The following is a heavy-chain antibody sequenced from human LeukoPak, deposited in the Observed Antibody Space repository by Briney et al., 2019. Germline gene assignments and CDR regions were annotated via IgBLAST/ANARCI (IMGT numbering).Heavy chain of an antibody. CDR3: ARGHSGSYLDAFDI. CDR2: IIPIFGTA. J-gene: IGHJ3*02. CDR1: GGTFSSYA. V-gene: IGHV1-69*05. D-gene: IGHD1-26*01. Sequence: ASVKVSCKASGGTFSSYAISWVRQAPGQGLEWMGGIIPIFGTANYAQKFQGRVTITTDESTSTAYMELSSLRSEDTAVYYCARGHSGSYLDAFDIWGQGTMVTVSS.